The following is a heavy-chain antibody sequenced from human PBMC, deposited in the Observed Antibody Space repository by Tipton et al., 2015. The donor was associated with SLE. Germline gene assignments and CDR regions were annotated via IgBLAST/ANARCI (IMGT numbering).Heavy chain of an antibody. CDR2: IYYTGTS. CDR1: SSNY. CDR3: ARGVLRPFDY. J-gene: IGHJ4*02. D-gene: IGHD1-1*01. Sequence: SSNYMTWIRQPPGKGLQWIGSIYYTGTSYYNPSLKSRVTISVDTSKNQFSLKLSSVTAADTAVYYCARGVLRPFDYWGQGTLVTVSS. V-gene: IGHV4-39*07.